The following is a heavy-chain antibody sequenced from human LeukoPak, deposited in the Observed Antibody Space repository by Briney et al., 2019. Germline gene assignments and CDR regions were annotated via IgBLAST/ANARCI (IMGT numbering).Heavy chain of an antibody. CDR1: GFIFSSYW. CDR3: VGPSGYYFDY. D-gene: IGHD3-22*01. Sequence: PGGSLRLSCAASGFIFSSYWMSWVRQAPGKGLEWVANIKQDGSEKYYVDSVKGRFTISRDNAKNSLYLQMNSLRAEDTAVYYCVGPSGYYFDYWGQGTLVTVSS. V-gene: IGHV3-7*02. J-gene: IGHJ4*02. CDR2: IKQDGSEK.